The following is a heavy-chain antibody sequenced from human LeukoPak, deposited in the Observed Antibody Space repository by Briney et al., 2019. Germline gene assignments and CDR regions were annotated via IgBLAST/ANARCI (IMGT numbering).Heavy chain of an antibody. CDR1: GFTFSTYN. J-gene: IGHJ4*02. Sequence: GGSLRLSCVASGFTFSTYNMNWVRQAPGKGLEWVSSIVSTSSLMSYSDSVKGRFTISRDNAKNSVYLQMNSLRAEDTAVYYCAKDRVSGSGSIDYWGQGTLVTVSS. CDR3: AKDRVSGSGSIDY. D-gene: IGHD3-10*01. CDR2: IVSTSSLM. V-gene: IGHV3-21*04.